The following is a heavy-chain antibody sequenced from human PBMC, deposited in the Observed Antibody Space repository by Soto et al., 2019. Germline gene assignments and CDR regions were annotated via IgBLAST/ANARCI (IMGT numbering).Heavy chain of an antibody. V-gene: IGHV3-33*06. D-gene: IGHD5-12*01. Sequence: QVQMVESGGGVVQPGRSLRLSCAASGFSFENYGMHWVRQAPGRGLEWVAIIWYDGSLQYYAAAVKGRFTISRDNSKNTLYLEMNSLGAEDTAVYYCANLWGDGYNLGQDYNGMDVWGQGTTVIVSS. CDR1: GFSFENYG. CDR2: IWYDGSLQ. CDR3: ANLWGDGYNLGQDYNGMDV. J-gene: IGHJ6*02.